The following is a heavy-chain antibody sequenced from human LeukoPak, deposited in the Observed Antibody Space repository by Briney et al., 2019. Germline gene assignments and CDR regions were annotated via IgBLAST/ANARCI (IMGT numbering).Heavy chain of an antibody. CDR1: GGSFSDYH. Sequence: SETLSLTCAVYGGSFSDYHWSWIRQPPGKGLEWIGRINHSGSTNYNPSLKSRVTISVDTSKNQFSLKLSSVTAADTAVYYCARGSLTWVDYWGQGTLVTVSS. V-gene: IGHV4-34*01. J-gene: IGHJ4*02. D-gene: IGHD7-27*01. CDR2: INHSGST. CDR3: ARGSLTWVDY.